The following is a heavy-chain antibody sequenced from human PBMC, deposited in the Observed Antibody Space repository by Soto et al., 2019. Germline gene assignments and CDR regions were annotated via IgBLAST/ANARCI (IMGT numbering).Heavy chain of an antibody. D-gene: IGHD5-12*01. CDR3: ASLSGYDFTNFRDLDY. V-gene: IGHV1-69*02. J-gene: IGHJ4*02. CDR2: IIPILGIA. CDR1: GGTFSSYT. Sequence: SVKVSCKASGGTFSSYTIGWVRQAPGQGLEWMGRIIPILGIANYAQKFQGRVTITADKSTSTAYMELSSLRSEDTAVYYCASLSGYDFTNFRDLDYWGQGTLVTVSS.